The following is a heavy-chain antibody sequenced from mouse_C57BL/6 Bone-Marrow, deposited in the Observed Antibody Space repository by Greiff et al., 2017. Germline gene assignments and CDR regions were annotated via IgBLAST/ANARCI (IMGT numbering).Heavy chain of an antibody. J-gene: IGHJ3*01. CDR3: ASPIYYDYAFAY. CDR2: ISYDGSN. D-gene: IGHD2-4*01. Sequence: EVQRVESGPGLVKPSQSLSLTCSVTGYSITSGYYWNWIRQFPGNKLEWMAYISYDGSNNYNPSLKNRISITRDTSKNQFFLKLNSVTTEDTATYYCASPIYYDYAFAYWGQGTLVTVSA. V-gene: IGHV3-6*01. CDR1: GYSITSGYY.